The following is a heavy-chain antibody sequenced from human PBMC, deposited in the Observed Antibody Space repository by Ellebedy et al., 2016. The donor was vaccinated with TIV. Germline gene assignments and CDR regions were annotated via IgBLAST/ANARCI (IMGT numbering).Heavy chain of an antibody. V-gene: IGHV4-4*09. CDR3: ASLRGGNFDY. CDR1: GGSISRYY. D-gene: IGHD1-26*01. CDR2: IYDSDAT. Sequence: GSLRLSCTVSGGSISRYYWSWIRQPPGKGLEWIGYIYDSDATNYHPSLKSRVTMSVDTSKNQFSLRLSSVTAADTAVYYCASLRGGNFDYWGQGTLVTVSS. J-gene: IGHJ4*02.